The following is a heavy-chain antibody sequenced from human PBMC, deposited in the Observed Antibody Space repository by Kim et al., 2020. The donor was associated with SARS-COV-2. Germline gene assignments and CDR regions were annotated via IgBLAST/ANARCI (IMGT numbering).Heavy chain of an antibody. V-gene: IGHV1-69*04. CDR3: AGVFTYYYFMDI. D-gene: IGHD3-9*01. Sequence: KYAQKFKGRHTITADKSAGTAYMALSSLRSEDTAVYYCAGVFTYYYFMDIWGKGTTVTVSS. J-gene: IGHJ6*03.